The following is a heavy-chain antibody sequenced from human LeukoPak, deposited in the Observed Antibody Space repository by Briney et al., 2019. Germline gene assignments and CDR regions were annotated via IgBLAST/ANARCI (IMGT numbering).Heavy chain of an antibody. D-gene: IGHD3-10*01. CDR1: GFTFSSYS. J-gene: IGHJ4*02. Sequence: GGSLRLSCAASGFTFSSYSMNWVRQAPGKGLEWVSSISSSSSYIYYADSVKGRFTISRDNAKNSLYLQMNSLRAGDTAVYYCARVGGDYPDYWGQGTLVTVSS. V-gene: IGHV3-21*01. CDR2: ISSSSSYI. CDR3: ARVGGDYPDY.